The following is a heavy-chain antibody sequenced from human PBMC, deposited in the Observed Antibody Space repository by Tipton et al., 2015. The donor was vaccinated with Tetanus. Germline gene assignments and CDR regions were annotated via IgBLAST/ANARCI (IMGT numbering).Heavy chain of an antibody. V-gene: IGHV4-39*01. D-gene: IGHD2-8*01. CDR3: AGHECRDGVCCIGRQSFFVP. J-gene: IGHJ5*02. Sequence: TLSLTCSVSGASVSSTTYYWGWIRQSPGKGLEWIASVYYSGSTWYNLSLKSRLTMSIDTSKNQFSLKLKSVTAADSALYFCAGHECRDGVCCIGRQSFFVPWGQGILVTVSS. CDR1: GASVSSTTYY. CDR2: VYYSGST.